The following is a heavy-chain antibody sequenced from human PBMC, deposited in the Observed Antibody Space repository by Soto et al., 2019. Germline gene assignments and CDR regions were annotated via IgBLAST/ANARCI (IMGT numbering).Heavy chain of an antibody. CDR2: TNHSGST. Sequence: SETLSLTCTVYGGSFSGYYWSWIRQPPGKGLEWIGETNHSGSTNYNPSLKSRVTISVDTSKYQFSLKLSSVTAADTAVYYCARVNFSRITMVRGVSRCAFDIWGQGTMVTVSS. CDR3: ARVNFSRITMVRGVSRCAFDI. V-gene: IGHV4-34*01. D-gene: IGHD3-10*01. CDR1: GGSFSGYY. J-gene: IGHJ3*02.